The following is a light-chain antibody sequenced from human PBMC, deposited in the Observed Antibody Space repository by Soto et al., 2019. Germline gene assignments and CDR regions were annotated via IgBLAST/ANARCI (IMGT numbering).Light chain of an antibody. Sequence: QSALTQPASVSGSPGQSITISCTGTSNDVGAYNHVSWYQQLPGKAPKLMIHVVTNRPSGVSDRFSGSKSGNTASLTISGLQAEDEADYYCCSPTPSATAVLGTGTKLTVL. CDR3: CSPTPSATAV. J-gene: IGLJ1*01. V-gene: IGLV2-14*03. CDR1: SNDVGAYNH. CDR2: VVT.